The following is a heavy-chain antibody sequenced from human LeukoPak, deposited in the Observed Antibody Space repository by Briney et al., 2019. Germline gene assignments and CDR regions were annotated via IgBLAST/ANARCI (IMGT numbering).Heavy chain of an antibody. V-gene: IGHV4-59*01. D-gene: IGHD3-10*01. CDR3: ARGGYYGSGNDFRFDP. CDR1: GGSISSYY. CDR2: IYYSGST. Sequence: TLSLTCTVSGGSISSYYWSWIRQPPGKGLEWIGYIYYSGSTNYNPSLKSRVTISVDTSKSQFSLKLSSVTAADTAIYYCARGGYYGSGNDFRFDPWGQGTLVTVSS. J-gene: IGHJ5*02.